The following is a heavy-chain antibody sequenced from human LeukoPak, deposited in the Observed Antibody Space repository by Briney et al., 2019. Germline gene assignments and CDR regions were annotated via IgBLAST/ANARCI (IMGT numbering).Heavy chain of an antibody. V-gene: IGHV3-53*04. J-gene: IGHJ4*02. Sequence: PGGSLRLSSAASGFTVSSSYMSWVRQAPGKGLEWVSIVYSGGSIYYADSVKGRFTTSRHNSNNTLDLQMNSLRTEDTAMYYCARSYNSAWLDYWGQGTLVTVSS. CDR1: GFTVSSSY. CDR3: ARSYNSAWLDY. CDR2: VYSGGSI. D-gene: IGHD6-19*01.